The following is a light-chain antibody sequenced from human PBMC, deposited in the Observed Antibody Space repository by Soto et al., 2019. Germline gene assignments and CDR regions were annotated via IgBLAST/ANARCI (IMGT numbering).Light chain of an antibody. V-gene: IGKV1-5*01. CDR3: QQYKSYST. CDR2: DAS. CDR1: QSISNW. J-gene: IGKJ2*01. Sequence: DIPMTQSPSTLSASVGDRVTITCRASQSISNWLAWYQQKLGKAPKLLIYDASSLESGVPSRFSGSGSGTEFTLTISSLQPDDFATYYCQQYKSYSTFGQGTKLEIK.